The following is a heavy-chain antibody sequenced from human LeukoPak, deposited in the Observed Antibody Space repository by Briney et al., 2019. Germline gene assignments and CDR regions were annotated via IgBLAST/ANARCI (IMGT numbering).Heavy chain of an antibody. CDR3: TRLSDY. CDR2: INYSGST. CDR1: GGSISGSHYY. Sequence: PSETLSLTCSVSGGSISGSHYYWGWVRQPPGKGLEWIGSINYSGSTYYNPSLKSRVTISVDTSKNQFSLNLNSVTAADTAVYYCTRLSDYWGKGTQVTVSS. J-gene: IGHJ4*02. V-gene: IGHV4-39*01.